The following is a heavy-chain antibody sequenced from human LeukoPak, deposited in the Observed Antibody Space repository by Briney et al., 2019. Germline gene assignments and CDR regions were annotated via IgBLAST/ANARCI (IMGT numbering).Heavy chain of an antibody. D-gene: IGHD1-26*01. J-gene: IGHJ4*02. Sequence: SETLSLTCTVSGASVGSAGYYWSWIRQPPGGGLEWIGYIYYISNTNYNPSLKSRVTMSVDPSKNQFSLKLNSVTSADTAVYYCARTQSQSGSYRYYFGYWGQGTLVTVSS. CDR1: GASVGSAGYY. V-gene: IGHV4-61*08. CDR2: IYYISNT. CDR3: ARTQSQSGSYRYYFGY.